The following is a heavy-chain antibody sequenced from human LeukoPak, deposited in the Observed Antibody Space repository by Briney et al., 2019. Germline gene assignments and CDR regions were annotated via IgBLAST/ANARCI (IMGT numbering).Heavy chain of an antibody. D-gene: IGHD6-19*01. J-gene: IGHJ5*02. CDR2: IYGSGST. V-gene: IGHV4-59*01. CDR3: ARCIAVAGMSGWFDP. Sequence: PAETLSLTCTASGGSISSYYWSWIRQPPGKGLEWIGDIYGSGSTNYNPSLKSRVTISVDTSKNQLSLKLSSVTAADTAVYYCARCIAVAGMSGWFDPWGQGTLVTVSS. CDR1: GGSISSYY.